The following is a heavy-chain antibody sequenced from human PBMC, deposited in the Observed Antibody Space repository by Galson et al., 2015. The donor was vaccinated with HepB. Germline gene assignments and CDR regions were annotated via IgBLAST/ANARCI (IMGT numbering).Heavy chain of an antibody. CDR3: ARDPGLRNLFDY. CDR2: ISYDGSNK. Sequence: SLRLSCAASGFTFSSYAMHWVRQAPGKGLEWVAVISYDGSNKYYADSVKGRFTISRDNSKNTLYLQMNSLRAEDTAVYYCARDPGLRNLFDYWGQGTLVTVSS. V-gene: IGHV3-30*04. CDR1: GFTFSSYA. D-gene: IGHD1-14*01. J-gene: IGHJ4*02.